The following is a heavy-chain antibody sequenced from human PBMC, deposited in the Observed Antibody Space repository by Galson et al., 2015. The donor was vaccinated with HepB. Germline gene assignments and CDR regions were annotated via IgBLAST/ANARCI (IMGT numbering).Heavy chain of an antibody. CDR1: GFTVSRNY. Sequence: SLRLSCAASGFTVSRNYMSWVRQAPGKGLEWVSVIYRSGSTDYADSGKGRFIISRDNSKRTLYLQMNSLRAEDTAVYYCAGGDSSSWYSGLVYWGQGTLVPVSS. D-gene: IGHD3-22*01. CDR3: AGGDSSSWYSGLVY. V-gene: IGHV3-53*01. J-gene: IGHJ4*02. CDR2: IYRSGST.